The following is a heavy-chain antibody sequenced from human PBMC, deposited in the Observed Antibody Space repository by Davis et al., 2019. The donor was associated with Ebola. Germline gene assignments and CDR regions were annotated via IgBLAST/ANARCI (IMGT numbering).Heavy chain of an antibody. J-gene: IGHJ6*03. CDR1: GGSISSYY. V-gene: IGHV4-4*07. D-gene: IGHD6-19*01. Sequence: PSETLSLTCTVSGGSISSYYWSWIRQPAGKGLEWIGRIYTSGSTNYNPSLKSRVTMSVDTSKNQFSLKLSSVTAADTAVYYCARHSSRYYYYYMDVWGKGTTVTVSS. CDR3: ARHSSRYYYYYMDV. CDR2: IYTSGST.